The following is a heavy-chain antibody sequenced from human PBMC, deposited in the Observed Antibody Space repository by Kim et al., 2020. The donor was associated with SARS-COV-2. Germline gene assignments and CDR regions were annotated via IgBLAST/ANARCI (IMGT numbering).Heavy chain of an antibody. Sequence: NPSLGSRVPMSVATSKTQFSLELTSVTAADTAVYYCARGLTAAGANNFDYWGQGTLVTVSS. J-gene: IGHJ4*02. D-gene: IGHD6-13*01. CDR3: ARGLTAAGANNFDY. V-gene: IGHV4-4*07.